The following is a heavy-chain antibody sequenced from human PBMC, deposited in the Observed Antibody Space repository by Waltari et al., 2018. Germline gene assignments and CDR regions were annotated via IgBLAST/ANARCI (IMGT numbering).Heavy chain of an antibody. Sequence: QLQLQESGPGLVKPSETLSLTCTVSGGSISSSSYYWGWIRQPPGKGLEWIGSIYYSGSTDYNPSLKSRVTISVDTSKNQFSLKLSSVTAADTAVYYCARDPVAGTGTYDYWGQGTLVTVSS. CDR3: ARDPVAGTGTYDY. J-gene: IGHJ4*02. CDR1: GGSISSSSYY. CDR2: IYYSGST. D-gene: IGHD6-19*01. V-gene: IGHV4-39*07.